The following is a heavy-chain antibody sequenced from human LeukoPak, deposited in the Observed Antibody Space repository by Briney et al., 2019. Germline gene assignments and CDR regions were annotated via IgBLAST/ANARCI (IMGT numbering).Heavy chain of an antibody. CDR1: GDSISSNNYY. V-gene: IGHV4-39*02. Sequence: TSETLSLTCTVSGDSISSNNYYWGWIRQPPGKGLEWIGSIYYSGSTYYNPSLKSRVTISVDTSKNQFSLKLSSVTAADTAVYYCARDYDIWATRKAFDIWGQGTMVTVSS. J-gene: IGHJ3*02. CDR3: ARDYDIWATRKAFDI. CDR2: IYYSGST. D-gene: IGHD3-9*01.